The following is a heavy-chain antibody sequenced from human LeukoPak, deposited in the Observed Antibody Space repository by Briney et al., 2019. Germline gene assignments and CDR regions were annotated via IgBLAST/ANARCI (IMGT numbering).Heavy chain of an antibody. CDR2: VDTEDGET. CDR1: GFTFTDYY. J-gene: IGHJ4*02. CDR3: ATIPFFGTTYYADF. D-gene: IGHD2/OR15-2a*01. Sequence: GATVKISCKASGFTFTDYYIHWVQRAPGKGLVWMGRVDTEDGETVYAAKFHGRLALTADASTATASMELSSLHSDDTAVYYCATIPFFGTTYYADFWGQGTLVTVSS. V-gene: IGHV1-69-2*01.